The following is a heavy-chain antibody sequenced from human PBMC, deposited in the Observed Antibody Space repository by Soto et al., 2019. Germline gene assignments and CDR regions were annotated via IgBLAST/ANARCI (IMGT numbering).Heavy chain of an antibody. CDR1: GFCIDSVDYY. CDR3: ARDVIATTNYLD. Sequence: SDTLSLTCTFSGFCIDSVDYYWILIRQPPGTGLEWIGYVYYSGTTNYNPFLKSRVTLSLDKSKNQFSLKMNSVTAADTAVYYWARDVIATTNYLD. J-gene: IGHJ4*01. D-gene: IGHD1-7*01. CDR2: VYYSGTT. V-gene: IGHV4-61*08.